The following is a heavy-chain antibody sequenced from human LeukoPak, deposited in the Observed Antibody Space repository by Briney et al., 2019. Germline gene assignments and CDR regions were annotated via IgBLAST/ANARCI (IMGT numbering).Heavy chain of an antibody. V-gene: IGHV3-23*01. CDR2: ISGSGGST. Sequence: GGSLRLSCAASGFTFSSYAMSWVRQAPGKGLEWVSAISGSGGSTYYADSVKGRFTISRDNSKNTLHLQMNSLRAEDTAVYYCAKADMRNYYDSSGYFLWGQGTLVTVSS. J-gene: IGHJ4*02. CDR3: AKADMRNYYDSSGYFL. D-gene: IGHD3-22*01. CDR1: GFTFSSYA.